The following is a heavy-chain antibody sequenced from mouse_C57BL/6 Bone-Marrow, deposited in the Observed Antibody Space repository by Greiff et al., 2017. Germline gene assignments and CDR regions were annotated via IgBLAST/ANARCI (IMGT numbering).Heavy chain of an antibody. Sequence: VQLQQSGAELVKPGASVKLSCKASGYTFTSYWMQWVKQRPGPGLEWIGEIDPSDSYTNYNQKFKGKATLTVDTSSSTAYMQLSSLTSEDSAVYYCARSKTVGPFDYWGQGTTLTVSS. D-gene: IGHD1-1*01. J-gene: IGHJ2*01. CDR3: ARSKTVGPFDY. V-gene: IGHV1-50*01. CDR1: GYTFTSYW. CDR2: IDPSDSYT.